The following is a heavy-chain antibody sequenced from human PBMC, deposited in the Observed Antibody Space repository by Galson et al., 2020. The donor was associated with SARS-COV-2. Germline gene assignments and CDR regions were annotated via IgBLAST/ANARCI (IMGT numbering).Heavy chain of an antibody. V-gene: IGHV1-46*04. CDR1: GYTFIRLY. CDR3: AREWGDINSSVFDY. J-gene: IGHJ4*02. CDR2: INPSGNIT. D-gene: IGHD2-21*01. Sequence: ASVKVSCKASGYTFIRLYIHWVRQAPGQGLEWMGVINPSGNITSYAQKLRGRVTVTRDMSMQTVYMELSSLTSEDTAVYYCAREWGDINSSVFDYWGQGSLVVVSS.